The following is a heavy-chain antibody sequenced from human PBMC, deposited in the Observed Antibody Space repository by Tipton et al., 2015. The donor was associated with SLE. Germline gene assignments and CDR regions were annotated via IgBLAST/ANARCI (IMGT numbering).Heavy chain of an antibody. CDR2: VSHRGTT. V-gene: IGHV4-34*08. J-gene: IGHJ4*02. CDR3: ANQNWNYYF. D-gene: IGHD1-7*01. CDR1: GGTSRDYF. Sequence: TLSLTCAFYGGTSRDYFWSWIRQPPGKGLEWIGEVSHRGTTNYNPSLDSRVTISLDRFNNQFTLNMTSVTAADTAVYYCANQNWNYYFWGQGNLVTVSS.